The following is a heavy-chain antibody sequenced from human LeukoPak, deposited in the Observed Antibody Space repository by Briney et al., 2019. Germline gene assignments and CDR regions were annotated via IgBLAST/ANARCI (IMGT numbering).Heavy chain of an antibody. Sequence: SETLSLTCTVSGGSISSYYWSWIRQPPGKGLEWIGYIYYSGSTNYNPSLKVRVTISVDTSKNQFSLKLSSVTAADTAVYYCAREYSSGWHDAFDIWGQGTMVTVSS. CDR2: IYYSGST. V-gene: IGHV4-59*01. D-gene: IGHD6-19*01. CDR1: GGSISSYY. J-gene: IGHJ3*02. CDR3: AREYSSGWHDAFDI.